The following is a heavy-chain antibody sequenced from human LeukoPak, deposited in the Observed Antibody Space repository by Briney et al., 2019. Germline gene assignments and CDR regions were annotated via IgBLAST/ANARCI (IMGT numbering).Heavy chain of an antibody. CDR3: ATGPSMYYFDY. CDR2: MNQDGSGK. V-gene: IGHV3-7*03. J-gene: IGHJ4*02. Sequence: SGGSLRLSCAASGVTFSSYWMSWVRQAPGKGLEWVANMNQDGSGKYYLDSVKGRFTISRDNAENSVFLQMNSLRAEDTAVYYCATGPSMYYFDYWGQGTLVTVSS. CDR1: GVTFSSYW.